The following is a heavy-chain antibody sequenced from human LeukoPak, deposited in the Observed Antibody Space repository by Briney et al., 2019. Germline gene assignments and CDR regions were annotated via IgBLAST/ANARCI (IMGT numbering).Heavy chain of an antibody. Sequence: GGSLRLSCKGSGYSFTSHWIGWVRQMPGKGLEWMVIIYPGDSDTRYSPSFQGQVTISADKSISTAYLQWSSLKASDTAMYYCARHGPAPDYGDYGPALDNWFDPWGQGTLVTVSS. CDR3: ARHGPAPDYGDYGPALDNWFDP. CDR1: GYSFTSHW. D-gene: IGHD4-17*01. CDR2: IYPGDSDT. V-gene: IGHV5-51*01. J-gene: IGHJ5*02.